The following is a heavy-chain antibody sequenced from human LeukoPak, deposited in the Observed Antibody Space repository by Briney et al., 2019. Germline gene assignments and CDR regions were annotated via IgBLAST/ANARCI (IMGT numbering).Heavy chain of an antibody. CDR2: ISYDGSNK. J-gene: IGHJ4*02. V-gene: IGHV3-30-3*01. CDR3: ARDAPDSSGYYYDY. Sequence: SCKASGGTFSSYAMHWVRQAPGKGLEWVAVISYDGSNKYYADSVKGRFTISRDNSKNTLYLQMNSLRAEDTAVYYCARDAPDSSGYYYDYWGQGTLVTVSS. CDR1: GGTFSSYA. D-gene: IGHD3-22*01.